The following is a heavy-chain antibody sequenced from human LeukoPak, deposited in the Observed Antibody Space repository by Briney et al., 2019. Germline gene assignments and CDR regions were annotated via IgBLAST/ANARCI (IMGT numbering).Heavy chain of an antibody. CDR2: ISSTGSYI. D-gene: IGHD6-19*01. Sequence: GGSLRLSCAASGFVFSSYTMNWVRQAPGKGLEWVSSISSTGSYIYYADSVKGRFTISRDDSRNTLYLQMNSLRAEDTALYYCAKGRGMTVAGRSWFDPWGQGTLVTVSS. CDR3: AKGRGMTVAGRSWFDP. V-gene: IGHV3-21*04. J-gene: IGHJ5*02. CDR1: GFVFSSYT.